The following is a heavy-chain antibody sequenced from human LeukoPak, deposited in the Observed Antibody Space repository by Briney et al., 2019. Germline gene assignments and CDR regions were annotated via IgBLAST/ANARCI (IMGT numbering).Heavy chain of an antibody. V-gene: IGHV4-4*07. CDR3: ARGGYSSRWLPYFDY. D-gene: IGHD6-13*01. CDR2: IYTSGST. CDR1: GGSISSYY. J-gene: IGHJ4*02. Sequence: SETLSLTCTVSGGSISSYYWSWIRQPAGKGLEWIGRIYTSGSTNYNPSLKSRVTMSVDTSKNRFSLKLSSVTAADTAVYYCARGGYSSRWLPYFDYWGQGTLVTVSS.